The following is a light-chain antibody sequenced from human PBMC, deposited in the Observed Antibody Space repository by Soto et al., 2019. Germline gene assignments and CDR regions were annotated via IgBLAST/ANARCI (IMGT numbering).Light chain of an antibody. J-gene: IGLJ2*01. CDR1: SGSVSTNYY. V-gene: IGLV8-61*01. Sequence: QTVVTQEPSFSVSPGGTVTLTCGLRSGSVSTNYYPAWYQQAPGQAPRTLIYDTYTRSSGVPDRFSGSILGTKAALTITGAQADDESDYYCVLYMGSGTWLFGGGTRSPS. CDR2: DTY. CDR3: VLYMGSGTWL.